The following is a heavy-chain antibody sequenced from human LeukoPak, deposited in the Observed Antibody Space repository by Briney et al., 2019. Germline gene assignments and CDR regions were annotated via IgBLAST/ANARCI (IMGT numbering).Heavy chain of an antibody. V-gene: IGHV1-69*04. J-gene: IGHJ6*04. CDR1: GGTFSSYA. Sequence: EASVKVSCKASGGTFSSYAISWVRQAPGQGLEWMGRIIPIFGIANYAQKFQGRVTITADKSTSTAYMELSSLRSEDTAVYYCAIIPAAMPRYYYYGMDVWGKGTTVTVSS. CDR2: IIPIFGIA. CDR3: AIIPAAMPRYYYYGMDV. D-gene: IGHD2-2*01.